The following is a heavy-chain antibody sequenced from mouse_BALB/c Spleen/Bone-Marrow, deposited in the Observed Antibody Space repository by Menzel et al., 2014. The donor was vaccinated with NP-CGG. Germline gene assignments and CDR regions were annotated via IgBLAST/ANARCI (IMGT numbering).Heavy chain of an antibody. CDR1: GLSFSNYG. D-gene: IGHD2-4*01. J-gene: IGHJ3*01. CDR3: ARHAYYDQTEVSFVC. CDR2: ISGDGRYT. Sequence: DVKLVESGGGLVKSGGSLKLSCAASGLSFSNYGMSWLRQTPEKRLEWVATISGDGRYTFYSDSVKGRFTISRDNAKNNLYLQLSSLRSEDTALYYCARHAYYDQTEVSFVCWGQGTLVTVSA. V-gene: IGHV5-9-2*01.